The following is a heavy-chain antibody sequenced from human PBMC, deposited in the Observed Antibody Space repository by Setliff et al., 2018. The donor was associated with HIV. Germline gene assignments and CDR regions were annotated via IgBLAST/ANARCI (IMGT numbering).Heavy chain of an antibody. CDR2: IIPMIGTP. Sequence: SVKVSCKASGGTFRTYAITWVRQAPGQGLEWRGGIIPMIGTPNYAQSFQGRVTFTADESTRTPYMELRRLRSEDTAVYFCAKNNIYSGSYWGNYGYYSIDVWGEGTTVTVSS. CDR3: AKNNIYSGSYWGNYGYYSIDV. D-gene: IGHD1-26*01. V-gene: IGHV1-69*13. CDR1: GGTFRTYA. J-gene: IGHJ6*03.